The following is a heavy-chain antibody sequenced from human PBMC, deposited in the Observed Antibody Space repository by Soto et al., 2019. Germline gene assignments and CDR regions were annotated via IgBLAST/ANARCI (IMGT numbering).Heavy chain of an antibody. Sequence: ASVKVSCKASGYTFTSYDINWVRQATGQGLEWMGWMNPNSGNTGYAQKFQGRVTMTRNTSISTAYMELSSLRSEDTAVYYCSIYCSSTSCYDWFDPWGQGTLVTVSS. J-gene: IGHJ5*02. D-gene: IGHD2-2*01. CDR1: GYTFTSYD. V-gene: IGHV1-8*01. CDR3: SIYCSSTSCYDWFDP. CDR2: MNPNSGNT.